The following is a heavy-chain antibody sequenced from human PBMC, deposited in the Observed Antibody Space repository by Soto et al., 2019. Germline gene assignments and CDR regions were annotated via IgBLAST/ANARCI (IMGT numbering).Heavy chain of an antibody. J-gene: IGHJ4*02. D-gene: IGHD2-2*02. CDR2: IIPIFNST. CDR3: AREGRGKKAGYNGLVSLGY. CDR1: GSRFSNYV. V-gene: IGHV1-69*06. Sequence: QVQLVQSGAEVKTPGSSLKVSCKVSGSRFSNYVISWVRQAPGHGLEWLGRIIPIFNSTKYAQNFQGRVTITADKSTSTASLELSNLRSDDTAVYYCAREGRGKKAGYNGLVSLGYWGQGTLVTVSS.